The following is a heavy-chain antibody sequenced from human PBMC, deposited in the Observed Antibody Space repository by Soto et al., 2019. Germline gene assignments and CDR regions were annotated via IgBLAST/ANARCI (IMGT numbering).Heavy chain of an antibody. CDR1: GFTSSSYR. V-gene: IGHV3-21*01. Sequence: EVQLVESGGGLVKPGGSLRLSCAASGFTSSSYRLNWVGQAPGMGLEGVSSISRIRSYKYNEDSVKCRFTIPRDNAKNSLYLQMNILRAEDPAVYYCARVLAYCGGDCYPDYWGKGTLVTVSS. J-gene: IGHJ4*02. D-gene: IGHD2-21*02. CDR2: ISRIRSYK. CDR3: ARVLAYCGGDCYPDY.